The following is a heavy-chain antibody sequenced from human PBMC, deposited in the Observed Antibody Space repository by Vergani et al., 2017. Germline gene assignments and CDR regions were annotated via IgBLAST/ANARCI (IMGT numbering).Heavy chain of an antibody. CDR2: IYYSGNT. CDR3: ARVVRGSYYYGMDV. Sequence: QVQLQESGPGLVKPSQTLSLTCTVSGGSISSGDYYWSWIRQPPGKGLEWIGYIYYSGNTNYNPSLKSRVTISVDTSKNQFSLKLSSVTAADTAVYYCARVVRGSYYYGMDVWGQGTTVTVSS. J-gene: IGHJ6*02. CDR1: GGSISSGDYY. D-gene: IGHD1-26*01. V-gene: IGHV4-61*08.